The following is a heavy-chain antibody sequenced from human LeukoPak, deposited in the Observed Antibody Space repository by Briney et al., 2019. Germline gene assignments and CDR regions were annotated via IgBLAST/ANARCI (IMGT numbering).Heavy chain of an antibody. Sequence: SETLSLTCTVSGDSLSRSSWSWIRQPPGEGLEWIGYIYYSGSTNYNPSLKSRVTISIDTSKNQFSLNLTSVTATDTAVYYCAGGGLGGITAYSNYLFDYWGQGTLVTVSS. V-gene: IGHV4-59*08. J-gene: IGHJ4*02. CDR1: GDSLSRSS. D-gene: IGHD4-11*01. CDR3: AGGGLGGITAYSNYLFDY. CDR2: IYYSGST.